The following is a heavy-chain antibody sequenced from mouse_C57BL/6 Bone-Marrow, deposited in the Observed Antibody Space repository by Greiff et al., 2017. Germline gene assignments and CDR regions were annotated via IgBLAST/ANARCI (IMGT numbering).Heavy chain of an antibody. CDR2: IYPGNSDT. CDR3: AYGYDSAWFAY. CDR1: GYTFTSYW. D-gene: IGHD2-2*01. V-gene: IGHV1-5*01. J-gene: IGHJ3*01. Sequence: EVQLQQSGTVLARPGASVKMSCKTSGYTFTSYWMHWVKQRPGQGLEWIGAIYPGNSDTSYNQKFKGKAKLTAVTSASTAYMELSSLTNEDSAVYYCAYGYDSAWFAYWGQGTLVTVSA.